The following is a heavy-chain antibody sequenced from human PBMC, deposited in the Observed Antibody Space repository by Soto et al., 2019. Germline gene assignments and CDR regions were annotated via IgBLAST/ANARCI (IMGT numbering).Heavy chain of an antibody. J-gene: IGHJ3*02. CDR2: IINDGSEK. Sequence: GGSLRLSCVASGFRFASYGFHWVRQAPGKGLEWVAVIINDGSEKNHADSVKDRFTISRDNSKNTLYLQMDSLRAGDTALYYCASDDIGAPNAFDMWGQGTMVTVSS. CDR1: GFRFASYG. D-gene: IGHD2-15*01. CDR3: ASDDIGAPNAFDM. V-gene: IGHV3-33*05.